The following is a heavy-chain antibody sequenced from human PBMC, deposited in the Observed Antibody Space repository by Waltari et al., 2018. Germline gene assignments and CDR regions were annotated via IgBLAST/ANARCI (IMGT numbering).Heavy chain of an antibody. CDR1: GGSISSYY. V-gene: IGHV4-4*09. D-gene: IGHD3-9*01. CDR3: ARTHLYDILTGYRWNYYYMDV. J-gene: IGHJ6*03. CDR2: IYTSGST. Sequence: QVQLQESGPGLVKPSETLSLTCTVSGGSISSYYWSWIRQPPGKGLEWIGYIYTSGSTNYNPSLKSRVTISVDTSKNQFSQKLSSVTAADTAVYYCARTHLYDILTGYRWNYYYMDVWGKGTTVTVSS.